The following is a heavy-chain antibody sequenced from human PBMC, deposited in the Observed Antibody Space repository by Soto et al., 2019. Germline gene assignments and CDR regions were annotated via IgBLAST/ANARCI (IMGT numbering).Heavy chain of an antibody. V-gene: IGHV3-7*01. CDR3: IYGSGVGY. CDR1: GFAFSSNW. J-gene: IGHJ4*02. D-gene: IGHD3-10*01. Sequence: GGSLRLSCAASGFAFSSNWMTWVRQAPGKGLEWVATIKPDGDEKYYVDSVKGRFTISRDNAKNFLYLQMNSLRADDTSLYYCIYGSGVGYWGQGTLVTVSS. CDR2: IKPDGDEK.